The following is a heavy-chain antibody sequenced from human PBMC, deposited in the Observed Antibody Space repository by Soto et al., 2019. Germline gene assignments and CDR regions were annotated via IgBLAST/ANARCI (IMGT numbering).Heavy chain of an antibody. D-gene: IGHD3-10*01. V-gene: IGHV3-11*01. J-gene: IGHJ4*02. CDR2: ISSGGSTI. CDR1: GFTISDYY. Sequence: WGTLRLSCAASGFTISDYYMSWIRQAPGKGLERVSEISSGGSTIYYGDSVMGRVTISWDIANSSLYLQMVSLRAEDTAVHCCGRRLRNGWLGELYFDYLGQGTLVTVSS. CDR3: GRRLRNGWLGELYFDY.